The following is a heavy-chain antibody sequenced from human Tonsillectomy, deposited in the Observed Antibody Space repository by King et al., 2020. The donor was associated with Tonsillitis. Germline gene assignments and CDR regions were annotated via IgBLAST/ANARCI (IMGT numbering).Heavy chain of an antibody. J-gene: IGHJ6*03. CDR1: GFTFSNYG. D-gene: IGHD1-26*01. Sequence: VQLVESGGGVVQPGRSLRLSCAASGFTFSNYGIHWVRQAPGKGLEWVAVISSDGSNKYYGDSVKGRFTISRDTSKNTQYLQMNSLRAEDTAVYYCAKGRRIVGLTTEYYYMDVWGRGTPVTVSS. CDR2: ISSDGSNK. V-gene: IGHV3-30*18. CDR3: AKGRRIVGLTTEYYYMDV.